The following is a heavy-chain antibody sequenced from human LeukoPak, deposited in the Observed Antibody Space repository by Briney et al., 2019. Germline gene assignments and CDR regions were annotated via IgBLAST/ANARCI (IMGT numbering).Heavy chain of an antibody. J-gene: IGHJ4*02. Sequence: PGGSLRLSCAASGFTFSSYGMHWVRQAPGKGLEWVAVIWYDGSNKYYADSVKGRFTISRDNSKNTLYLQMNSLRAEDTAVYYCARDGPNFGYQFDYWGQGTLVTVSS. CDR2: IWYDGSNK. V-gene: IGHV3-33*01. D-gene: IGHD6-25*01. CDR3: ARDGPNFGYQFDY. CDR1: GFTFSSYG.